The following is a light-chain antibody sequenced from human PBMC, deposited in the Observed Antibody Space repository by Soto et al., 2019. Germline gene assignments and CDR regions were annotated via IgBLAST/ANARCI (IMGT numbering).Light chain of an antibody. V-gene: IGKV1-39*01. CDR1: QSISSY. CDR2: AAS. J-gene: IGKJ1*01. CDR3: QQSYSTPWT. Sequence: IQIIQAPSSLSASVGDRVTITGRASQSISSYLNWYQQKPGKAPKLLIYAASSLQSGVPSRFSGSGSGTDFTLTISSLQPQDFATYYCQQSYSTPWTFGQGTKVDI.